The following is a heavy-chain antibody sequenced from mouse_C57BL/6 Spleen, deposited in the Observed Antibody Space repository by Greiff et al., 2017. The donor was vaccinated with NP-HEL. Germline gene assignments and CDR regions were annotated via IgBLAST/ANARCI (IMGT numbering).Heavy chain of an antibody. CDR3: TPSKYAMDY. J-gene: IGHJ4*01. D-gene: IGHD2-10*02. CDR1: GFTFSNYW. CDR2: IRLKSDNYAT. V-gene: IGHV6-3*01. Sequence: DVHLVESGGGLVQPGGSMKLSCVASGFTFSNYWMNWVRQSPEKGLEWVAQIRLKSDNYATHYAESVKGRFTISRDDSKSSVYLHMNNLRAEDTGIYYCTPSKYAMDYWGQGTSVTVSS.